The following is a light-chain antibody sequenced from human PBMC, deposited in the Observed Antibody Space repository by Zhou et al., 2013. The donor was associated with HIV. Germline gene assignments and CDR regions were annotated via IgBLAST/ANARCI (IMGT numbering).Light chain of an antibody. J-gene: IGKJ5*01. CDR2: EAS. CDR1: QGISNY. Sequence: DIQMTQSPSSLSASVGDRVTITCRASQGISNYLAWYQQKPGKVPKLLIYEASTLQSGVPSRFSGSGSGTDFTLTINSLQPEDVATYYCQQYYSTPGITFGQGTRLEIK. V-gene: IGKV1-27*01. CDR3: QQYYSTPGIT.